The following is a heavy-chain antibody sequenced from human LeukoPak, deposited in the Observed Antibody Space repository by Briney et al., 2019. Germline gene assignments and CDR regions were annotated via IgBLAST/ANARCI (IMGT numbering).Heavy chain of an antibody. CDR2: MNSDGSST. V-gene: IGHV3-74*01. J-gene: IGHJ4*02. Sequence: GGSLRLSCAASGFIFSSYWMHWVRQAPGKGLVWVSRMNSDGSSTSYADSVKGRFTISRDNAKNTLFLQMTSLRAEDTAVYYCVRGNSGSRTTPFDYWGQGTLVTVFS. CDR3: VRGNSGSRTTPFDY. D-gene: IGHD1-26*01. CDR1: GFIFSSYW.